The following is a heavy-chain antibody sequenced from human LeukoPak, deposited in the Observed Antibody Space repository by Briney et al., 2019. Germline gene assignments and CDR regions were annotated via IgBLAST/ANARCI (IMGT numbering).Heavy chain of an antibody. J-gene: IGHJ4*02. CDR1: GYSISSGYY. D-gene: IGHD6-13*01. V-gene: IGHV4-38-2*01. CDR3: VSSRWALLDY. Sequence: SETLSLTCAVSGYSISSGYYWGWIRQPPGKGLEWIGSIYHSGSTYYNPSLKSRVTISVDTSKNQLSLKLSSVTAADTAVYYCVSSRWALLDYWGQGTLVTVSS. CDR2: IYHSGST.